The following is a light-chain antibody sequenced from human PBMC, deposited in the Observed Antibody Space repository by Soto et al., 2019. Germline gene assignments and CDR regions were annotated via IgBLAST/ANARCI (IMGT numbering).Light chain of an antibody. Sequence: EIGLTQSPGTLSLSPGERATLSCRASQSVSSSYLAWYQQKPGQAPRLLIYGASSSATGIPDRFSGSGSGTDFTLTISRLEPEDFAVYYCHQYGSLYTFGQGTKLEIK. V-gene: IGKV3-20*01. CDR1: QSVSSSY. CDR3: HQYGSLYT. J-gene: IGKJ2*01. CDR2: GAS.